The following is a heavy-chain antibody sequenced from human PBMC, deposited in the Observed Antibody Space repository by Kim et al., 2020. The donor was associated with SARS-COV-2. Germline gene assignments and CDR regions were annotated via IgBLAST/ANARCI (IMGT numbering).Heavy chain of an antibody. Sequence: YAQKFQGRVTMTEDTSTDTAYMELSSLRSEDTAVYYCATTRAAAAGTFDYWGQGTLVTVSS. J-gene: IGHJ4*02. CDR3: ATTRAAAAGTFDY. V-gene: IGHV1-24*01. D-gene: IGHD6-13*01.